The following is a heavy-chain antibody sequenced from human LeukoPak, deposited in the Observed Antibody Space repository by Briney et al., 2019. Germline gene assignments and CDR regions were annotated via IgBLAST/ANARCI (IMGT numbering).Heavy chain of an antibody. CDR2: ISSSGSTI. J-gene: IGHJ3*02. V-gene: IGHV3-48*03. Sequence: GGSLRLSCAASGFTFSSYEMNWVRQAPGKGLEWVSYISSSGSTIYYADSVKGRFTISRDNAKNSLYLQMNSLRAEDTAVYYCARGSPGYSSSWYQVRDAFDIWGQGTMVTVSS. D-gene: IGHD6-13*01. CDR3: ARGSPGYSSSWYQVRDAFDI. CDR1: GFTFSSYE.